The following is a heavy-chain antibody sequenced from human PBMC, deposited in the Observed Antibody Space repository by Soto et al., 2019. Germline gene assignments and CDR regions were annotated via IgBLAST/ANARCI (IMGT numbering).Heavy chain of an antibody. D-gene: IGHD1-1*01. V-gene: IGHV2-5*02. J-gene: IGHJ4*02. CDR3: AHRLSGYNWNGGYFDY. CDR1: GFSLTSRPMG. CDR2: IYWDDEK. Sequence: QITLKESGPPRVKPTQTLTLPCTFSGFSLTSRPMGVGWIRQPPGKALEWLVVIYWDDEKRYSPSLKSRLTITKDTSGNQVVLTMTNMDPVDTATYYCAHRLSGYNWNGGYFDYWGQGALVTVSS.